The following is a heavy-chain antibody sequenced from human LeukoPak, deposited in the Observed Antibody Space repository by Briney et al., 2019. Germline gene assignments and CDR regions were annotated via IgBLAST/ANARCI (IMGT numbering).Heavy chain of an antibody. CDR3: ARTGSQLLSYYFDY. J-gene: IGHJ4*02. CDR1: SGSISSGSYY. V-gene: IGHV4-61*02. D-gene: IGHD2-2*01. Sequence: SETLSLTCTVSSGSISSGSYYWSWIRQPAGKGLEWIGRIYTSGSTNYNPSLKTRVTISVDTSKSQFSLKLSSVTAADTAVYYCARTGSQLLSYYFDYWGQGTLVTVSS. CDR2: IYTSGST.